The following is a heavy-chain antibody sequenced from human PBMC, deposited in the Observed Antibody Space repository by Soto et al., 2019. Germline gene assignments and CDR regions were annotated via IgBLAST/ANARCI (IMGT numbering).Heavy chain of an antibody. D-gene: IGHD1-26*01. Sequence: GGSLRLSCVASGFTFSSYGMHWVRQAPGKGLEWVAVIWYDASDKYYAESVKGRFTISRDNTKNTMYLQMNSLRAEDTAVYYCARDPIGPGIFDYWGQGTLVTSPQ. CDR3: ARDPIGPGIFDY. J-gene: IGHJ4*02. CDR2: IWYDASDK. CDR1: GFTFSSYG. V-gene: IGHV3-33*01.